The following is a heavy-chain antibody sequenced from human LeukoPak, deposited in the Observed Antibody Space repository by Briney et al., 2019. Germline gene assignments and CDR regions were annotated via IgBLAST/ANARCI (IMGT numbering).Heavy chain of an antibody. CDR3: AKDMSATYYYYGMDV. D-gene: IGHD3-3*01. Sequence: GGSLRLSCAASGFTFDDYAMHWVRQAPGKGLEWVSGISWNSGSIGYADSVKGRFTISRDNAKNSLYLQLDSLRAEDTALYYCAKDMSATYYYYGMDVWGQGTTVTVSS. V-gene: IGHV3-9*01. CDR1: GFTFDDYA. CDR2: ISWNSGSI. J-gene: IGHJ6*02.